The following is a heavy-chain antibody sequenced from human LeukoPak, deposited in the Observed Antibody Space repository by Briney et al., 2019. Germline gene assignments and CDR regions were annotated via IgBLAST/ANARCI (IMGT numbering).Heavy chain of an antibody. CDR3: ARGRDKLGYCSSTSCYRQYNWFDP. Sequence: SETLSPTCAVYGGSFSGYYWSWIRQPPGKGLEWIGEISHSGSTNYNPSLKSRVTISVDTSKNQFSLKLSSVTAADTAVYYCARGRDKLGYCSSTSCYRQYNWFDPWGQGTLVTVSS. CDR1: GGSFSGYY. D-gene: IGHD2-2*02. CDR2: ISHSGST. V-gene: IGHV4-34*01. J-gene: IGHJ5*02.